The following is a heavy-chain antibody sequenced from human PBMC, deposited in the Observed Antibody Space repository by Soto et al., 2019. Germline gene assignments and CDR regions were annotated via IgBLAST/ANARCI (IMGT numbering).Heavy chain of an antibody. CDR2: INHSGST. CDR1: GGSFSGYY. CDR3: ARGPYYYGSGSYSDY. J-gene: IGHJ4*02. V-gene: IGHV4-34*01. Sequence: SETLSLTCAVYGGSFSGYYWSWIRQPPGKGLEWIGEINHSGSTNYNPSLKSRVTISVDTSKNQFSLKLSSVTAADTAVYYCARGPYYYGSGSYSDYWGQGTLVTV. D-gene: IGHD3-10*01.